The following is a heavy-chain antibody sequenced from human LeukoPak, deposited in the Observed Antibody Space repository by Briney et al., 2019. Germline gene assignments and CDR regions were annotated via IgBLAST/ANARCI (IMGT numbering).Heavy chain of an antibody. J-gene: IGHJ4*02. CDR2: IYSGGST. CDR1: GFTVSSNY. CDR3: ARANCGGDCPTDY. D-gene: IGHD2-21*02. Sequence: GGSLRLSCAASGFTVSSNYMSWVRQAPGKGLEWVSVIYSGGSTYYADSVKGRFTISRDKSKNTLYLQMNSLRVEDTAVYYCARANCGGDCPTDYWGQGTLVTVSS. V-gene: IGHV3-53*01.